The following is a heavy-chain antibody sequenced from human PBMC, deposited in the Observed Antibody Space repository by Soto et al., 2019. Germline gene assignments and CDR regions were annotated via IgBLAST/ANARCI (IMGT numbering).Heavy chain of an antibody. J-gene: IGHJ3*02. CDR3: AREGCTNGVCYALDI. CDR1: GYTFTSYG. V-gene: IGHV1-18*01. D-gene: IGHD2-8*01. CDR2: ISACNGNT. Sequence: VSVKVSCKASGYTFTSYGISWVRQPPGQGLEWMGWISACNGNTNYAQKLHGRVILTTDTSSSTAYLELRRRRSDDAEVYCCAREGCTNGVCYALDIWGKGTMVTVS.